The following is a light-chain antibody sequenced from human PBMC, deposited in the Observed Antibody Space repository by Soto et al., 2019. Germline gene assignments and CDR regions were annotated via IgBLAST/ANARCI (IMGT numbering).Light chain of an antibody. CDR1: ENVGTN. Sequence: IVMTQSPATLSVSPGDEVTLSCRASENVGTNLAWYQQKPGQAPRLLIYGSSTRATGIPATFSGSGSGTEVTLTISSLQSEESAIYYCQQYNNWGLSFGGGTKVEIK. CDR3: QQYNNWGLS. J-gene: IGKJ4*01. V-gene: IGKV3D-15*01. CDR2: GSS.